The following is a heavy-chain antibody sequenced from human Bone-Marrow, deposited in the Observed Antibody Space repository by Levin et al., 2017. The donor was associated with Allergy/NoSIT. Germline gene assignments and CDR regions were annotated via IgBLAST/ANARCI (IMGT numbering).Heavy chain of an antibody. CDR3: ARNKRLTTTSARFYGLDV. CDR2: VNHSGRT. D-gene: IGHD1-1*01. V-gene: IGHV4-34*01. Sequence: SETLSLTCAVSGGSFVDFYWTWIRQSPGEGLQWIGEVNHSGRTNSNPSLKSHITISVDPSKNQFSLKVHSVTAADSGVYYWARNKRLTTTSARFYGLDVWGQGTTVTVAS. J-gene: IGHJ6*02. CDR1: GGSFVDFY.